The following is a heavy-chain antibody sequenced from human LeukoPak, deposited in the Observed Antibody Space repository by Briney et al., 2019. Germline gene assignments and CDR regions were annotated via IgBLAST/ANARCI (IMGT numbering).Heavy chain of an antibody. Sequence: ASVKVSCKASGYTFTSYYMHWVRQAPGQGLEWMGIINPSGGSTSYAQKFQGRVTMTRDTSTSTAYMELRSLRSDDTAVYYCARDPSDTAMVTCDYWGQGTLVTVSS. J-gene: IGHJ4*02. CDR1: GYTFTSYY. CDR2: INPSGGST. V-gene: IGHV1-46*01. D-gene: IGHD5-18*01. CDR3: ARDPSDTAMVTCDY.